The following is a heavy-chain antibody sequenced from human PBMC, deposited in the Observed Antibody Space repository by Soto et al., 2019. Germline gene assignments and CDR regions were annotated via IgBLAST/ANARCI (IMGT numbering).Heavy chain of an antibody. CDR2: IIPIVGTA. Sequence: QVQLVQSGAEVKKPGSSVKVSCKASGGTFSSYAISWVRQAPVQGLEWMGGIIPIVGTANYAQKFQGRVTSTADESTSTAYMELSSLGSEDTAVYYCARDSAVDDISGYPTGGFDYWGQGTLVTVSS. CDR3: ARDSAVDDISGYPTGGFDY. CDR1: GGTFSSYA. D-gene: IGHD3-22*01. V-gene: IGHV1-69*01. J-gene: IGHJ4*02.